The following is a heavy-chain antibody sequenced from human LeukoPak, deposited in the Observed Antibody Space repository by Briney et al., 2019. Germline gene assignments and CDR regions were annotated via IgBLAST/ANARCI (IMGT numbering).Heavy chain of an antibody. D-gene: IGHD3-22*01. J-gene: IGHJ4*02. Sequence: SETLSLTCTVSGGSISGYYWSWIRQPPGKGLECVGYIFYSGSTNYNPSLKSRVIISVDTSKNQFSLKLSSVTAADTAVYYCARARYYYDSSGYLYFDYWGQGTLVTVSS. CDR2: IFYSGST. V-gene: IGHV4-59*01. CDR3: ARARYYYDSSGYLYFDY. CDR1: GGSISGYY.